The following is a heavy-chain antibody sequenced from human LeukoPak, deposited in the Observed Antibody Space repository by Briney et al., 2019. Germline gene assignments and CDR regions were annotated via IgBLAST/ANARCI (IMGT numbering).Heavy chain of an antibody. V-gene: IGHV3-48*03. CDR1: RFTYNSYE. D-gene: IGHD2-2*01. Sequence: PGGSLTLFCAVSRFTYNSYEMMWLRQAPGKALEWVSYISSSGSTIYYADSVKGRFTISRDNAKNTLSLQINSLRVEDTAVYYCAKDQHEVIPAAPVHWGQGTLVTVSS. J-gene: IGHJ4*02. CDR2: ISSSGSTI. CDR3: AKDQHEVIPAAPVH.